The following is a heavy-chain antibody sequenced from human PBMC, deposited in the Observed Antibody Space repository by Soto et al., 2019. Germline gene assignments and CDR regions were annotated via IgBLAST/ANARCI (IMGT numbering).Heavy chain of an antibody. D-gene: IGHD2-15*01. CDR2: VIPIFGTA. V-gene: IGHV1-69*01. CDR3: AREWGAIVNGDVDWFDT. J-gene: IGHJ5*02. CDR1: GGTFSSYA. Sequence: QVQLVQSGAEVKKPGSSVKVSCKASGGTFSSYAISWVRQAPGQGLEWMGGVIPIFGTANYAQKCQGRVTITAEESTRTPYMELSSLRSEDTGVYYWAREWGAIVNGDVDWFDTWGEGPLVTVSS.